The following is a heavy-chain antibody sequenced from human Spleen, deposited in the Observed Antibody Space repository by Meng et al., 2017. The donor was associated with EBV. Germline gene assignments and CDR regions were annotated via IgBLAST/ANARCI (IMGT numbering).Heavy chain of an antibody. CDR1: GASISSNSYY. D-gene: IGHD6-19*01. CDR3: ARDRGDSSKWDFDY. CDR2: ISYGGST. J-gene: IGHJ4*02. Sequence: QLQLQESGPXLVEPXXXLSLNCTVSGASISSNSYYWGWIRQPPGKGLEWIGSISYGGSTYYNPSLKSRVTISVDTTKNQFSLKLSSLTAADTAVYYCARDRGDSSKWDFDYWGQGTLVTVSS. V-gene: IGHV4-39*07.